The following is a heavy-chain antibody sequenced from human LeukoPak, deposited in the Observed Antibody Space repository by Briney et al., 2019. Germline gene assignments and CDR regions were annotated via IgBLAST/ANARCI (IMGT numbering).Heavy chain of an antibody. Sequence: GGSLRLPCAGSGFTFSSYAMSWVRQAPGKGLEWVSAISDTGATTYDADSVKGRFTISRDNSRSTLYLQMNSLRAEDTALYYCAKDTSIGRYCTNGVCSPFDYWGQGTLVTISS. V-gene: IGHV3-23*01. D-gene: IGHD2-8*01. CDR3: AKDTSIGRYCTNGVCSPFDY. CDR2: ISDTGATT. CDR1: GFTFSSYA. J-gene: IGHJ4*02.